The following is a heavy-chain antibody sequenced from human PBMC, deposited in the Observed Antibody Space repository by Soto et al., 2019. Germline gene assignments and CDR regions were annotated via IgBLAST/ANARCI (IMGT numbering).Heavy chain of an antibody. CDR1: GFTFSSYG. V-gene: IGHV3-30*18. Sequence: QVQLVESGGGVVQPGRSLRLSCAASGFTFSSYGMHWVRQAPGKGLEWVAVISYDGSNKYYADSVKGRFTISRDNSKNTLYLQMNSLRAEDTAVYYCAKDMFWSGYPDYWGQGTLVTVSS. J-gene: IGHJ4*02. CDR3: AKDMFWSGYPDY. D-gene: IGHD3-3*01. CDR2: ISYDGSNK.